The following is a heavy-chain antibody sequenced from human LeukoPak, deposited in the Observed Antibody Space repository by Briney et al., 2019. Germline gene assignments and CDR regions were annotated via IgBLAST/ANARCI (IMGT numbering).Heavy chain of an antibody. CDR3: ARGVYIAAAQYGY. CDR1: GGSISSYY. Sequence: SENLSLTCTVAGGSISSYYWSWIRQPPGKGLEWIGYIYYSGTTNYHPSLKSRVTITVDTSKSQFSLKLSSVTAADTAVYYCARGVYIAAAQYGYWGQGTLVTVSS. V-gene: IGHV4-59*01. D-gene: IGHD6-13*01. CDR2: IYYSGTT. J-gene: IGHJ4*02.